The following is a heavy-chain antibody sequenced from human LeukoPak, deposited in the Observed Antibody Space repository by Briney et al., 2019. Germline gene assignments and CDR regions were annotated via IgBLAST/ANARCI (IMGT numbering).Heavy chain of an antibody. CDR2: MNPNSGNT. J-gene: IGHJ4*02. CDR1: GYTFTSYD. CDR3: ARLIAARRGLTRQTHTYLGY. V-gene: IGHV1-8*01. D-gene: IGHD6-6*01. Sequence: ASVKVSCKASGYTFTSYDINWVRQATGQGLEWMGWMNPNSGNTGYAQKFQGRVTMTRNTSISTAYMELRSLRSDDTAVYYCARLIAARRGLTRQTHTYLGYWGQGTLVTVSS.